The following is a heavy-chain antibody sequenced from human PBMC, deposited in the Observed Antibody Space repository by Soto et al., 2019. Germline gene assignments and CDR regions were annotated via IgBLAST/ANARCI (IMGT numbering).Heavy chain of an antibody. D-gene: IGHD4-17*01. CDR3: AKVTTAPSRDISYHYHSIDV. J-gene: IGHJ6*02. Sequence: PGESLKISCQGSEYTFTNNWIAWVRQMPGRGLEWMGLIYPFDSDTRYSPSFQGQVTISADKSINTAYLQWTGLKASDTAIHYCAKVTTAPSRDISYHYHSIDVWGPGTTVTVSS. CDR1: EYTFTNNW. V-gene: IGHV5-51*01. CDR2: IYPFDSDT.